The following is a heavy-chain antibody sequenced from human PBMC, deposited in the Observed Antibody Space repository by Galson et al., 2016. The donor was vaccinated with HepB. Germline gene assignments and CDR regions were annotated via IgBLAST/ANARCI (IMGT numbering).Heavy chain of an antibody. CDR2: ISGGGTNT. Sequence: SLRLSCADSTFTFSNYWMTWVRQAPGKGLEWVSDISGGGTNTNYADSAKGRFTVSRDNSKNMLYMEMNSLRAEDTAIYYCAKERLAISAIGYFDYWGQGTLVAVSS. D-gene: IGHD3-3*01. CDR3: AKERLAISAIGYFDY. CDR1: TFTFSNYW. J-gene: IGHJ4*02. V-gene: IGHV3-23*01.